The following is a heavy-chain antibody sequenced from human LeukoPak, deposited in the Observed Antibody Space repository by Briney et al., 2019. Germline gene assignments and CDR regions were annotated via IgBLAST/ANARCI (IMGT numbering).Heavy chain of an antibody. V-gene: IGHV4-59*01. CDR2: IYYSGST. CDR3: ARGVKTWIAVAGNFDY. D-gene: IGHD6-19*01. J-gene: IGHJ4*02. CDR1: GGSITSYY. Sequence: SETLSHTCTVSGGSITSYYWSWIRQPPGKGLEWIGYIYYSGSTNYNPSLKSRVTISVDTSKNQFSLKLSSVTAADTAVYYCARGVKTWIAVAGNFDYWGQGTLVTVSS.